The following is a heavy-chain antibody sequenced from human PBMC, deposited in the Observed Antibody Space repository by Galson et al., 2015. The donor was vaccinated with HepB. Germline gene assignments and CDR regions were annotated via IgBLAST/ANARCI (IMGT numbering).Heavy chain of an antibody. V-gene: IGHV3-23*01. CDR3: ATPDNNRGYYTRGPFDY. J-gene: IGHJ4*02. CDR1: GLTFSNYG. D-gene: IGHD6-25*01. Sequence: SLRLSCAVSGLTFSNYGMSWVRQAPGKGLEWVSGISSGGGSTYYADSVKGRFTIARDNSKDTVYLQMTSLRAEDTAVYYCATPDNNRGYYTRGPFDYWGQGTRVTVSS. CDR2: ISSGGGST.